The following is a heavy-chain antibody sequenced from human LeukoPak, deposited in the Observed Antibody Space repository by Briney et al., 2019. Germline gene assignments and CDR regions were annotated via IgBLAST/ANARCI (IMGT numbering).Heavy chain of an antibody. D-gene: IGHD2-15*01. V-gene: IGHV3-30-3*01. CDR2: ISYDGSNK. J-gene: IGHJ4*02. CDR1: GFTFSSYA. Sequence: GGSLRLSCAASGFTFSSYAMHWVRQAPGKGLEWVAVISYDGSNKYYADSVKGRFTISRDNSKNTLYLQMNSLRAEDTAVYYCARDATTHYFDYWGQGTLVTVSS. CDR3: ARDATTHYFDY.